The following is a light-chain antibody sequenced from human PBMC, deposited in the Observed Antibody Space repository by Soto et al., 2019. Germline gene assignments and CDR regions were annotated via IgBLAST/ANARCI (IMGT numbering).Light chain of an antibody. CDR3: QQYGSSPFT. CDR2: GAS. V-gene: IGKV3-20*01. Sequence: EIVLTQSPGTLSLSPGERATLSCRASQSVSSSHLAWYQQKPGQAPRLLIYGASSSATGIPDRFSGSGSGTDFPLTISRLVPEDSGVYYYQQYGSSPFTFGPGAKVDSK. J-gene: IGKJ3*01. CDR1: QSVSSSH.